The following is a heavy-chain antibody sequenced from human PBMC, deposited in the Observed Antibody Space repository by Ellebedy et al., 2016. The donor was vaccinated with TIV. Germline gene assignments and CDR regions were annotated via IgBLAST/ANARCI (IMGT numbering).Heavy chain of an antibody. Sequence: GESLKISXAASGFTFSDYYMSWIRQAPGKGLEWVSYISSSSSTIYYADSVKGRFTISRDNAKNSLYLQMNSLRAEDTAVYYCARAQPALYCSSTSCYPDDAFDIWGQGTMVTVSS. J-gene: IGHJ3*02. V-gene: IGHV3-11*04. CDR2: ISSSSSTI. CDR3: ARAQPALYCSSTSCYPDDAFDI. D-gene: IGHD2-2*01. CDR1: GFTFSDYY.